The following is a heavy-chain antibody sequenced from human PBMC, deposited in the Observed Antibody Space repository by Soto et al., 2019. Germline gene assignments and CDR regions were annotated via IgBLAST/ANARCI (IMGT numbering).Heavy chain of an antibody. V-gene: IGHV3-23*01. CDR2: ISDNGGST. D-gene: IGHD5-12*01. J-gene: IGHJ4*02. CDR1: GFTFSKFA. Sequence: PGGSLRLSCAASGFTFSKFAMTWVRQAPGKGLEWVSTISDNGGSTYYADSVKGRFTISRDNSKNTLFLQMSSLRAEDTAVYFCAEGGFYDGFDYWGQGTLVTVSS. CDR3: AEGGFYDGFDY.